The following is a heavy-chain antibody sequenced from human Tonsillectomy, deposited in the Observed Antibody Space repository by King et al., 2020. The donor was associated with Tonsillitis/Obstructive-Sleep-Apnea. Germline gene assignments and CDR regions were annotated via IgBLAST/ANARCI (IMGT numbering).Heavy chain of an antibody. D-gene: IGHD2-2*02. V-gene: IGHV3-30-3*01. CDR2: ISWDGSNK. J-gene: IGHJ5*02. CDR3: ARDGWSSNRCYTGDSGGFQLDL. CDR1: RFTFSTYA. Sequence: VQLVESGGGVVQPGRSLRLSCAASRFTFSTYAIHWVRQAPGKGLEWVAVISWDGSNKYYADSVKGRFTISRDNSKNTLWLQMNSLRVEDTAVYYCARDGWSSNRCYTGDSGGFQLDLWGQGTPVPLSS.